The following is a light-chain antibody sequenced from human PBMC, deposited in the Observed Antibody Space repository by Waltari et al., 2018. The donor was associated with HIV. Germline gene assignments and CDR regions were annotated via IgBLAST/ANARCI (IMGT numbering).Light chain of an antibody. CDR3: QQYYSYPRT. V-gene: IGKV1-8*01. J-gene: IGKJ1*01. CDR1: QGIMSY. Sequence: AIRMTQSPSSFSASTGDRVTITCRASQGIMSYLAWYQKKPGKAPKLLFYAASTLQSGVPSRFSGSGSGTDCTLTISCLQSEDFATYYCQQYYSYPRTFGQGTKVEIK. CDR2: AAS.